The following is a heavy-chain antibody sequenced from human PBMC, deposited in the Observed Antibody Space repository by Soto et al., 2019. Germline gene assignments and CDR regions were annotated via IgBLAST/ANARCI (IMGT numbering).Heavy chain of an antibody. J-gene: IGHJ3*02. CDR1: GYTFTSYY. Sequence: ASVKVYCKASGYTFTSYYMHWVRQAPGQGLEWMGIINPSGGSTSYAQKFQGRVTMTRDTSTSTVYMELSSLRSEDTAVYYCARVTLLGLDAFDIWGQGTMVTVSS. CDR3: ARVTLLGLDAFDI. CDR2: INPSGGST. D-gene: IGHD3-16*01. V-gene: IGHV1-46*03.